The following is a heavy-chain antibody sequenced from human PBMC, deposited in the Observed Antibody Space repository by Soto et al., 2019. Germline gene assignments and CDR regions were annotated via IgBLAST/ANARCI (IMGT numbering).Heavy chain of an antibody. Sequence: QVQLVESGGGVVQPGRSQRLSCAASGFTFSSYGMHWVRQAPGKGLEWVAVISYDGSNKYYADSVKGRFTISRDNSKNKLYLQMNSLRAEDTAVYYCAIGTYYYGSGPFDYWGQGTLVTVSS. CDR2: ISYDGSNK. J-gene: IGHJ4*02. CDR3: AIGTYYYGSGPFDY. CDR1: GFTFSSYG. V-gene: IGHV3-30*03. D-gene: IGHD3-10*01.